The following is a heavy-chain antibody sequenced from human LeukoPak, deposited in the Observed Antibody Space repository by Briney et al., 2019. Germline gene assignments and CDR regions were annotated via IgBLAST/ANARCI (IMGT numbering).Heavy chain of an antibody. Sequence: GASVKVSCKASGGTFSSYAISWVRQAPGQGLEWMGRIIPIFGIANYAQKFQGRVTITADKSTSTAYMELSGLRSEDTAVYYCARDVAWGIAVAGTSLGFDYWGQGTLVTVSS. CDR1: GGTFSSYA. CDR2: IIPIFGIA. D-gene: IGHD6-19*01. J-gene: IGHJ4*02. CDR3: ARDVAWGIAVAGTSLGFDY. V-gene: IGHV1-69*04.